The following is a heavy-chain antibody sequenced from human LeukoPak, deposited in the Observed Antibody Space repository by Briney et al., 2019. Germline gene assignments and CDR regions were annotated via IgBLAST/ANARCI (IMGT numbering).Heavy chain of an antibody. J-gene: IGHJ4*02. CDR1: GGSISSYY. D-gene: IGHD1/OR15-1a*01. CDR3: ARGRNKWGNFDY. Sequence: SETLSLTCTVSGGSISSYYWSWIRQPPGKGLEWIGYIYYSGSTNYNPSLKSRVTISVDTSKNQFSLKLSSVTAADTAVYYSARGRNKWGNFDYWGQGTLVTVSS. V-gene: IGHV4-59*01. CDR2: IYYSGST.